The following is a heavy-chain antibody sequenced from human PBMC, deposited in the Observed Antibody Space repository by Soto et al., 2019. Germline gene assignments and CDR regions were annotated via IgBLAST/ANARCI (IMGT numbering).Heavy chain of an antibody. V-gene: IGHV1-58*01. CDR3: AADARHDYYDGSGYSI. D-gene: IGHD3-22*01. Sequence: SVKVSCKASGFTFTSSAVQWVRQARGQRLEWIGWIVVGSGNTNYAQKFQERVTITRDMSTSTAYMELSSLRSEDTAVYYCAADARHDYYDGSGYSIWGQGTLVTVSS. J-gene: IGHJ4*02. CDR2: IVVGSGNT. CDR1: GFTFTSSA.